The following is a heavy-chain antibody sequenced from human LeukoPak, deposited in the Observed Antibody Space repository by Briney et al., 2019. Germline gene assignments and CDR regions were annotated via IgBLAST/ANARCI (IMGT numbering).Heavy chain of an antibody. J-gene: IGHJ4*02. D-gene: IGHD1-26*01. CDR2: MNPNSGNT. V-gene: IGHV1-8*01. CDR3: ARSSVGARRRIDY. CDR1: GYTFTSYD. Sequence: GASVKVSCRASGYTFTSYDINWVRQATGQGLEWMGWMNPNSGNTGYAQKFQGRVTMTRSTSINTAYMELNSLTSEDTAVHYCARSSVGARRRIDYWGQGSLVTVSS.